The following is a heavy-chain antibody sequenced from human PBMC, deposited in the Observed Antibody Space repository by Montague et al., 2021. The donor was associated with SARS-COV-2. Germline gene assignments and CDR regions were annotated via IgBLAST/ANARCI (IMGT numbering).Heavy chain of an antibody. CDR1: GFTFSSYA. CDR3: ANVLDSYGFYFDY. CDR2: ISYDGSNK. V-gene: IGHV3-30*18. J-gene: IGHJ4*02. D-gene: IGHD5-18*01. Sequence: SLRLSCAASGFTFSSYAMHWLRQAPGKGLEWVAVISYDGSNKYYADSVKGRFTISRDNSKNTLYLQMNSLRAEDTAVYYCANVLDSYGFYFDYRGQGTLVTVSS.